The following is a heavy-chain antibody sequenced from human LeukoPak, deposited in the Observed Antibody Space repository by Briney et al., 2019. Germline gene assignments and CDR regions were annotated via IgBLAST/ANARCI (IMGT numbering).Heavy chain of an antibody. D-gene: IGHD5-12*01. Sequence: GGSLRLSCAASGFTFSSYWMSWVRQAPGKGLEWVANIKQDGSEKYYVDSVKGRFTISRDNAKNSLYLQMNSLRAEDTAVYYCARTPPDSGYDYYFDYWGQGTLVTVSS. CDR2: IKQDGSEK. CDR3: ARTPPDSGYDYYFDY. J-gene: IGHJ4*02. CDR1: GFTFSSYW. V-gene: IGHV3-7*03.